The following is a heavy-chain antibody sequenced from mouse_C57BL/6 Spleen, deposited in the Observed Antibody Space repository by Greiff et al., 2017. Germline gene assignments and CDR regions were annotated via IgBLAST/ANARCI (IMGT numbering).Heavy chain of an antibody. J-gene: IGHJ2*01. CDR3: ESFDY. Sequence: QVQLQQSVAELVRPGASVKLSCTASGFNIKNTYMHWVKQRPEQGLEWIGMIHPNSGSTNYNEKFKSKATLTVDKSSSTAYMQLSSLTSEDSAVYYCESFDYWGQGTTLTVSS. V-gene: IGHV1-64*01. CDR1: GFNIKNTY. CDR2: IHPNSGST.